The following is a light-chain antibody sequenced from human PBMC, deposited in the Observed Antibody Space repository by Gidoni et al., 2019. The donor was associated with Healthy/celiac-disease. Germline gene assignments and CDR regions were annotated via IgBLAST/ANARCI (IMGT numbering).Light chain of an antibody. CDR2: GAS. Sequence: EIVLTQSTGTLSLSTGERATLPCRASQSVSSSYLAWYQQKPGQAPRLLIYGASSRATAIPDRFSGSGSGTDFTLTISRLEPEDFAVYYCQQYGSSQWTFGQGTKVEIK. J-gene: IGKJ1*01. V-gene: IGKV3-20*01. CDR3: QQYGSSQWT. CDR1: QSVSSSY.